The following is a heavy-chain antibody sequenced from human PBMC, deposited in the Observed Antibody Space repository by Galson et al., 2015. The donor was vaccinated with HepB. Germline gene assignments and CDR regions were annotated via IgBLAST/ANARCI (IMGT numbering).Heavy chain of an antibody. CDR2: ISGSGGST. J-gene: IGHJ4*02. D-gene: IGHD1-26*01. CDR1: GFTFSSYA. CDR3: AKSPGVGPTDYFDY. Sequence: SLRLSCAASGFTFSSYAMSWVRQAPGKGLEWVSGISGSGGSTDYADSVKGRFTISRDNSKNTLYLQMNSLRAEDTAFYYCAKSPGVGPTDYFDYWGQGTLVTVSS. V-gene: IGHV3-23*01.